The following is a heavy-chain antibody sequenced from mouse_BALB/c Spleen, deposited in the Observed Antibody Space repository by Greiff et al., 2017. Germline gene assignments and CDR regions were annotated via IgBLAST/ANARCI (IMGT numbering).Heavy chain of an antibody. CDR2: IHPSDGET. J-gene: IGHJ3*01. D-gene: IGHD2-3*01. CDR3: ARTGASVAWFAY. CDR1: GYSFTSYW. Sequence: QVQLQQPGAELVRPGASVKLSCKASGYSFTSYWMNWVKQRPGQGLEWIGMIHPSDGETRLNQKFKDKATLTVDKSSSTAYMQLSSPTSEDSAVYVCARTGASVAWFAYWGQGTLVTVSA. V-gene: IGHV1S82*01.